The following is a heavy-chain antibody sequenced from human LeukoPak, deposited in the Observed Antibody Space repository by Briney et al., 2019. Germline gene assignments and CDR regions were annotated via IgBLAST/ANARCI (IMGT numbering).Heavy chain of an antibody. D-gene: IGHD1-26*01. V-gene: IGHV3-48*01. CDR3: ARPPFQYSGSYYGFDY. CDR2: ISSSSGTI. Sequence: PGGSLRLSCAASGFTFSSYSMNWVRQAPGKGLEWVSYISSSSGTIYYADSVKGRFTISRDNAKNSLYLQMNSLRAEDTAVYYCARPPFQYSGSYYGFDYWGQGTLVTVSS. J-gene: IGHJ4*02. CDR1: GFTFSSYS.